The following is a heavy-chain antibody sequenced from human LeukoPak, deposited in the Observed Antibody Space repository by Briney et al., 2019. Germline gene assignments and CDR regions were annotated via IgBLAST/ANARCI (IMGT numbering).Heavy chain of an antibody. V-gene: IGHV3-23*01. CDR3: AKSRCSSTSCPAGYY. Sequence: GGSLRLSCAASGFTFSSYAMSWVRQAPGKGLEWVSAISGSGGITYYADSVKGRFTISRDNSKNTLYLQMNSLRAEDTAVYYCAKSRCSSTSCPAGYYWGQGTLVTVSS. CDR2: ISGSGGIT. D-gene: IGHD2-2*01. J-gene: IGHJ4*02. CDR1: GFTFSSYA.